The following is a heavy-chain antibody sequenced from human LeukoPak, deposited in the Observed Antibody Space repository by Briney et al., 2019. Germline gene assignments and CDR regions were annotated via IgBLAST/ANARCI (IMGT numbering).Heavy chain of an antibody. D-gene: IGHD3-10*01. Sequence: SETLSLTCAVYGGSFSGYYWSWIRQPPGKGLEWIGEINHSGSTNYNPSLKSRVTISVDTSKNQFALKLSSVTVADTAVYYCARGRYYGSGSYFISKGGFDYWGQGTLVTVSS. J-gene: IGHJ4*02. CDR2: INHSGST. CDR3: ARGRYYGSGSYFISKGGFDY. V-gene: IGHV4-34*01. CDR1: GGSFSGYY.